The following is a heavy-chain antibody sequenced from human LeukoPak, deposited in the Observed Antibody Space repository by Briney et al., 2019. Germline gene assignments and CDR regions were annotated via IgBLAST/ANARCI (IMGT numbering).Heavy chain of an antibody. CDR1: GYTFTGYY. CDR2: INPNSGGT. CDR3: ARGQEMGSGWYLGY. V-gene: IGHV1-2*04. D-gene: IGHD6-19*01. J-gene: IGHJ4*02. Sequence: GASVKVSCKASGYTFTGYYMHWVRQAPGQGLEWMGWINPNSGGTNYAQKFQGWVTMTRETSISTAYMELSRLRSDDTAEYYCARGQEMGSGWYLGYWGQGTLVTVSS.